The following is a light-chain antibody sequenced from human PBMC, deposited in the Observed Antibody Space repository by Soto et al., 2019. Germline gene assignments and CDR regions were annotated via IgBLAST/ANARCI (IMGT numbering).Light chain of an antibody. V-gene: IGKV1-33*01. CDR1: QDISNY. Sequence: DIQMTQSPSSLSASVGDRVPITCQASQDISNYLNWYQQKPGKAPTLLIYDASNLETGVPSRFSGSGSGTDFTSAISILQPEDIATYDCQHYDIFLSCTFGQGTKLEVK. CDR2: DAS. J-gene: IGKJ2*02. CDR3: QHYDIFLSCT.